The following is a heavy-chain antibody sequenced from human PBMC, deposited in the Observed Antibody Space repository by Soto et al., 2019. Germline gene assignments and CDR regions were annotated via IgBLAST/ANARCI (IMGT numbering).Heavy chain of an antibody. V-gene: IGHV1-69*05. D-gene: IGHD5-12*01. CDR1: AGTFSSCA. CDR2: IIHIFGTA. J-gene: IGHJ3*02. CDR3: ARTEMATIGAFDI. Sequence: ESSVKVSWKASAGTFSSCAISWGRQAPGQGLEWMGGIIHIFGTASYEQKFQGRVNMTRDTSTSTVYMELSSLRSEDTAVYYCARTEMATIGAFDIWGQGTMVTV.